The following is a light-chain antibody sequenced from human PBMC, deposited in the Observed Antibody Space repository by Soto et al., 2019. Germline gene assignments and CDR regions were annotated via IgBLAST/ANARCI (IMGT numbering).Light chain of an antibody. CDR1: QSVSSSY. V-gene: IGKV3-20*01. CDR3: QQYGSSPWT. Sequence: IVFTQSPGTLSLSPGERAPLSWRASQSVSSSYLAWYQQKPGQAPRLLIYGASSRATGIPDRFSGSGSGTDFTLTISRLEPEDFAVYYCQQYGSSPWTFGQGTKVDIK. CDR2: GAS. J-gene: IGKJ1*01.